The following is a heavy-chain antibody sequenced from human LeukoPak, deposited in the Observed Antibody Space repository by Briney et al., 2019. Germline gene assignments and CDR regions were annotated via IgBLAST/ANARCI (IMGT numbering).Heavy chain of an antibody. CDR1: GYTFTGYY. CDR2: INPNSGGT. V-gene: IGHV1-2*02. D-gene: IGHD2/OR15-2a*01. CDR3: ARSTTPNENEYFEH. J-gene: IGHJ1*01. Sequence: ASVKVSCKASGYTFTGYYIHWVRQAPGQGLEWMGWINPNSGGTKYIQKFQGRVTMTRDTSISTAYMELSRLRSDDTAVCYCARSTTPNENEYFEHWGQGTLVTVSS.